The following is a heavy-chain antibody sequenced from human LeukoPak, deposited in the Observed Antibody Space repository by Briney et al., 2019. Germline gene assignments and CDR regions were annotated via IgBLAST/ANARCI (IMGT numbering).Heavy chain of an antibody. V-gene: IGHV1-24*01. CDR1: GYTLTELS. J-gene: IGHJ4*02. CDR2: FDPEDGET. CDR3: ATVGVYCSGGSCYSELDRFDY. Sequence: ASVKVSCKVSGYTLTELSMHWVRQAPGKGLEWVGGFDPEDGETIYAQMFQGRVTMTEDTSTDTAYMELSSLRSEDTAVYYCATVGVYCSGGSCYSELDRFDYWGQGTLVTVSS. D-gene: IGHD2-15*01.